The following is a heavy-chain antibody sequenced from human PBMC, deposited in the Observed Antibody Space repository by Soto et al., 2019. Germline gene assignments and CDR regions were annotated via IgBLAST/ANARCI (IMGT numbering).Heavy chain of an antibody. CDR3: ARVGYSYGRTFTDY. V-gene: IGHV4-39*01. CDR2: IYYSGST. J-gene: IGHJ4*02. D-gene: IGHD5-18*01. Sequence: ETLSLTCSVSGGSISSSSYYWGWIRQPPGKGLEWIGSIYYSGSTYYNPSLKSRVTISIDKSKNQFSLKLSSLTAADTAVYYCARVGYSYGRTFTDYWGQGTLVTVSS. CDR1: GGSISSSSYY.